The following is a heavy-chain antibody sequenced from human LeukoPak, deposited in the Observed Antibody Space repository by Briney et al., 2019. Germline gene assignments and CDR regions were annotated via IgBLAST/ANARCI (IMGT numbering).Heavy chain of an antibody. CDR2: IIPIFWTS. V-gene: IGHV1-69*13. Sequence: ASVKVSCKVSGGTFSSYAISWVRQAPGQGLEWMGGIIPIFWTSNYAQKFQGRVTITADESTSTAYMELSSLRSDDTAVYYCAQRSHSSNDHYGDYGDYTPDYYYYGMDVWGQGTTVTVSS. D-gene: IGHD4-17*01. CDR3: AQRSHSSNDHYGDYGDYTPDYYYYGMDV. CDR1: GGTFSSYA. J-gene: IGHJ6*02.